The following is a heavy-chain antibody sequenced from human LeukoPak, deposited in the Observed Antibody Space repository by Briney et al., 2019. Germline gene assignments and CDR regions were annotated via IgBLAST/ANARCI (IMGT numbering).Heavy chain of an antibody. CDR3: ARDPDGDYDFDY. J-gene: IGHJ4*02. D-gene: IGHD4-17*01. CDR1: GYTFTSYG. V-gene: IGHV1-18*04. Sequence: ASVKVSCKASGYTFTSYGMSWVRQAPGQALEWMGWISGYNGKTNYAQKFQGSVTMTTDTSTSTAYMELRSLRSDDTAVYYCARDPDGDYDFDYWGQGTLVTVSS. CDR2: ISGYNGKT.